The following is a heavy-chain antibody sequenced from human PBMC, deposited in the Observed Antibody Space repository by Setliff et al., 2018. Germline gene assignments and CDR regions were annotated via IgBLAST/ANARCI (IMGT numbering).Heavy chain of an antibody. CDR2: IYNNGRT. CDR1: GGSISGYY. V-gene: IGHV4-4*08. D-gene: IGHD1-1*01. J-gene: IGHJ4*01. Sequence: SETLSLTCSVSGGSISGYYWSWLRQPPGKGLEWIGYIYNNGRTNYHPALKSRATISVDTSKSQFSLNLSNVTAADTAVYYCASGLEFDYWGPGSLVTVSS. CDR3: ASGLEFDY.